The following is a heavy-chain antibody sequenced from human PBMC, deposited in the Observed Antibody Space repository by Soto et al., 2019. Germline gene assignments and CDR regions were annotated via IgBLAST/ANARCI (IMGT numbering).Heavy chain of an antibody. CDR1: GGSINSYY. CDR3: ARVRRGRGDYGFASLYYYYYMDV. Sequence: SETLSLTCTVSGGSINSYYWSWIRQPPGKGLEWIGHTYYSGSTNYDPSLKSRVAISVDTSRTQFSLKLSSVTAADTAIYYCARVRRGRGDYGFASLYYYYYMDVWGKGTTVTVSS. D-gene: IGHD4-17*01. J-gene: IGHJ6*03. V-gene: IGHV4-59*01. CDR2: TYYSGST.